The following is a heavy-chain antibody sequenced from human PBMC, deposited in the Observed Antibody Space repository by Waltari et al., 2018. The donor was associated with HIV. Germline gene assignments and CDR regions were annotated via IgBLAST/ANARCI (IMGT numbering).Heavy chain of an antibody. Sequence: EVQLLESGGGLVQPGGSLRLSCAASGFTFSNSAMNWVRRAPGRGREGFSASSGGGDSTYYADSVKGRFTISRDNSKNTLYLQMNSLRAEDTAVYYCAKTPAGTGWFDPWGQGTLVTVSS. CDR2: SSGGGDST. V-gene: IGHV3-23*01. CDR3: AKTPAGTGWFDP. D-gene: IGHD6-19*01. J-gene: IGHJ5*02. CDR1: GFTFSNSA.